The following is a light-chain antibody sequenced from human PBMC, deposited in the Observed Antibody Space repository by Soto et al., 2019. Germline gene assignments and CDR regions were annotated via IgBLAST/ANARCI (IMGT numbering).Light chain of an antibody. CDR1: QSVSSY. V-gene: IGKV3-11*01. Sequence: EIVLTQSPATLSLSPGERATLSRRASQSVSSYLAWYQQKPGQAPRLLIYDASNSATGIPARFSGSGSGTDFTLTISSLEPEDFAVYYCQQRSNWTFGQGTKVEIK. CDR3: QQRSNWT. CDR2: DAS. J-gene: IGKJ1*01.